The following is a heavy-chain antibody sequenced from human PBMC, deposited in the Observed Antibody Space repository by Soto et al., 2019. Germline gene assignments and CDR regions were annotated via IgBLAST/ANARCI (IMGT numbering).Heavy chain of an antibody. CDR3: ATASIANRGESDH. CDR1: GFTFSTYA. CDR2: INDSDEST. V-gene: IGHV3-23*01. J-gene: IGHJ4*02. Sequence: AGGSLRLSCAASGFTFSTYAMNWVRQAPGKGLEWVSLINDSDESTYYADSVKGRFTISRDNSKNTLYLQLNSLRAEDTAIYYCATASIANRGESDHWGQGTLVTVSS. D-gene: IGHD7-27*01.